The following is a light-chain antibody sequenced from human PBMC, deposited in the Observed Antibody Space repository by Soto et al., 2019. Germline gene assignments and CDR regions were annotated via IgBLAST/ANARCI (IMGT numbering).Light chain of an antibody. CDR1: SSDVGSYNL. V-gene: IGLV2-23*01. J-gene: IGLJ1*01. CDR2: EGT. Sequence: QSVLTQPASVSGSPGQSITISCAGTSSDVGSYNLVSWYQHHPGKAPKFMIYEGTKRPSGVSSRFSGSKSGNMASLTISGLQAEDEAYYYCCSYAGGSTYVFGTGTKV. CDR3: CSYAGGSTYV.